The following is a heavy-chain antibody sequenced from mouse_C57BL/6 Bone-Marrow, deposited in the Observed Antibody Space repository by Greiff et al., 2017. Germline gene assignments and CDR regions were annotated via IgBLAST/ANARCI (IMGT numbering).Heavy chain of an antibody. CDR3: ARYDYYGSSYGYWYFDV. D-gene: IGHD1-1*01. J-gene: IGHJ1*03. CDR1: GYTFTSYW. Sequence: VQLQQPGAELVRPGTSVKLSCKASGYTFTSYWMHWVKQRPGQGLEWIGVIDPSDSYTNYNQKFKGKATLTVDTSSSTAYMQRSSLTSEDSAVYYCARYDYYGSSYGYWYFDVWGTGTTVTVSS. CDR2: IDPSDSYT. V-gene: IGHV1-59*01.